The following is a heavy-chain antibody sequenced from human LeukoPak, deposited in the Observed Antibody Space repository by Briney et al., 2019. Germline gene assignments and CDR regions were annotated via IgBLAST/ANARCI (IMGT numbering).Heavy chain of an antibody. Sequence: GGSLRLSCAASGFTFSNYAMSWVRQAPGKGLEWVSGFNGSGDRTYYADSVKGRFTISRDNSKNTLYLQMNNLRAGDTAVYYCARRGSYYPFDYWGQGTLVTVSS. D-gene: IGHD1-26*01. V-gene: IGHV3-23*01. CDR3: ARRGSYYPFDY. CDR2: FNGSGDRT. CDR1: GFTFSNYA. J-gene: IGHJ4*02.